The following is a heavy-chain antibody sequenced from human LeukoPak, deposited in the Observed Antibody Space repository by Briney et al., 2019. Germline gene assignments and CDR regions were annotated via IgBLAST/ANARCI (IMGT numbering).Heavy chain of an antibody. CDR2: ISSSSSYT. CDR3: ARDRSPWFPVRYYYYYGMDV. V-gene: IGHV3-21*05. D-gene: IGHD3-10*01. Sequence: GGSLRLSCAASGFTFSSYEMNWVRQAPGKGLEWVSYISSSSSYTNYADSVKGRFTISRDNAKNSLYLQMNSLRAEDTAVYYCARDRSPWFPVRYYYYYGMDVWGQGTTVTVSS. CDR1: GFTFSSYE. J-gene: IGHJ6*02.